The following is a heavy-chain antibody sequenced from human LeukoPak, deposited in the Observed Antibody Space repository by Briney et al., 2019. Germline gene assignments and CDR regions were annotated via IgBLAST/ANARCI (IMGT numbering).Heavy chain of an antibody. CDR3: ARDYGGSSYYFDY. D-gene: IGHD4-23*01. Sequence: SETLSLTCAVHGGSFSGYYWSWIRQPPGKGLEWIGEINHSGSTNYNPSLKSRVTISVDTSKNQFSLKLSSVTAADTAVYYCARDYGGSSYYFDYWGQGTLVTVSS. CDR2: INHSGST. CDR1: GGSFSGYY. V-gene: IGHV4-34*01. J-gene: IGHJ4*02.